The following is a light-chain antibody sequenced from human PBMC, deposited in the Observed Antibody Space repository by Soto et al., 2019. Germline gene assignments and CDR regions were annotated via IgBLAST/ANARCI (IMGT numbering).Light chain of an antibody. J-gene: IGKJ2*01. CDR3: QHDDSSSPT. V-gene: IGKV1-5*01. CDR2: DAS. CDR1: QNISVW. Sequence: DIQMNQSPSTLSASVGDVATITCRASQNISVWLAWYQQRPGKAPKFLIYDASNLETGVASRFSDSGSGTEFTLTIRSLQPDDFATYYCQHDDSSSPTFGQGTKREIK.